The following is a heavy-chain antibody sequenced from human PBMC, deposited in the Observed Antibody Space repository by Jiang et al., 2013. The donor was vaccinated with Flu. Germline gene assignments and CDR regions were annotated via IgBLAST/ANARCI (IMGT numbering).Heavy chain of an antibody. D-gene: IGHD1-26*01. CDR3: ATETGATKAYYGWDV. Sequence: GPGLVKPSETLSLTCTVSGGSISSYYWTWIRQPPEKGLEWIGYIYYSGSTNYNPSLKSRVTISLDTSKNQFSLNLNSVTAADTAVYYCATETGATKAYYGWDVWGQGTPVTVSS. J-gene: IGHJ6*02. V-gene: IGHV4-59*01. CDR2: IYYSGST. CDR1: GGSISSYY.